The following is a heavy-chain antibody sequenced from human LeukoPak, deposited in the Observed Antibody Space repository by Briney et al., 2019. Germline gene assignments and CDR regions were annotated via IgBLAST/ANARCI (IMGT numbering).Heavy chain of an antibody. J-gene: IGHJ4*02. Sequence: GGSLRLSCAASGFTFSDYYMSWIRPPPGRGLEWVSYISSSGSTIYYAESVKGRFTISRDNAKNSLYLQMNSLRAEDTAVYYCARDAILGVLISSGEFDYWGQGTLITVSS. CDR1: GFTFSDYY. CDR2: ISSSGSTI. V-gene: IGHV3-11*04. D-gene: IGHD3-3*01. CDR3: ARDAILGVLISSGEFDY.